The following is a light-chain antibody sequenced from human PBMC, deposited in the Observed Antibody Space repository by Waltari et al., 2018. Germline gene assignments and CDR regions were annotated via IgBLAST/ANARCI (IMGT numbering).Light chain of an antibody. Sequence: DIVMTQSPDSLAVSLGERATINCKSSQSVLYSSNNKNYLAWYQQKPGQPPQLLIYWAWTRESGVPDRFSGSGSGTDFTLTISSLQAEDVAVYYCQQYYSTPPITFGQGTRLEIK. CDR1: QSVLYSSNNKNY. CDR3: QQYYSTPPIT. V-gene: IGKV4-1*01. CDR2: WAW. J-gene: IGKJ5*01.